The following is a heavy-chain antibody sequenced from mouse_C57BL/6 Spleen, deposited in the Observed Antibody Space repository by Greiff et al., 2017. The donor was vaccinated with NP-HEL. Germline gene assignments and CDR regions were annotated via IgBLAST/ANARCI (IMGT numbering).Heavy chain of an antibody. V-gene: IGHV1-4*01. CDR2: INPSSGYT. CDR3: AWYFDV. Sequence: QVHVKQPGAELARPGASVKMSCKASGYTFTSYTMHWVKQRPGQGLEWIGYINPSSGYTKYNQKFKDKATLTADKSSSTAYMQLSSLTSEDSAVYYCAWYFDVWGTGTTVTVSS. CDR1: GYTFTSYT. J-gene: IGHJ1*03.